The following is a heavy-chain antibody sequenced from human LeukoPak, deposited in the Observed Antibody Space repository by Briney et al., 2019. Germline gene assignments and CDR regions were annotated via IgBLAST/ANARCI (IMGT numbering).Heavy chain of an antibody. D-gene: IGHD6-13*01. J-gene: IGHJ4*02. V-gene: IGHV1-18*01. CDR3: ARFQGAAGTLFAFDY. CDR1: GYTFTSYG. CDR2: ISAYNGNT. Sequence: ASVKVSCKASGYTFTSYGISWVRQAPGQGLEWMGWISAYNGNTNYAQKLQGRVTITTDTSTSTAYMELRSLRSDDTAVYYCARFQGAAGTLFAFDYWGQGTLVTVSS.